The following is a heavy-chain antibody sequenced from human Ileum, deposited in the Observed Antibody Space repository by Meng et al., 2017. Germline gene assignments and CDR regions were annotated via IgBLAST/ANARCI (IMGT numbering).Heavy chain of an antibody. CDR1: GFTFSSHW. CDR3: ARGGPYSASYFDY. CDR2: FNGDGTNI. Sequence: GESLKISCAASGFTFSSHWMHWVRQAPGKGLVWVSCFNGDGTNIAYADSVKGRVTISRDNVKNTLYLQMNRLRDDDTALYYCARGGPYSASYFDYWGQGTRVTGSS. D-gene: IGHD3-3*01. J-gene: IGHJ4*02. V-gene: IGHV3-74*01.